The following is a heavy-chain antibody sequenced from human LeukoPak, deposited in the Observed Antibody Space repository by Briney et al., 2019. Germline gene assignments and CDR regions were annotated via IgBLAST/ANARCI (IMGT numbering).Heavy chain of an antibody. D-gene: IGHD5-24*01. V-gene: IGHV4-59*01. J-gene: IGHJ4*02. CDR1: GGSISSYY. CDR3: ARGTWGAGYNLDY. CDR2: IYYSGST. Sequence: SETLSLTCTVSGGSISSYYWSWIRQPPGKGLEWIGYIYYSGSTNYNPSLKSRVTISVDTSKNQFTLKLSSVTAADTAVYYCARGTWGAGYNLDYWGQGTLVTVSS.